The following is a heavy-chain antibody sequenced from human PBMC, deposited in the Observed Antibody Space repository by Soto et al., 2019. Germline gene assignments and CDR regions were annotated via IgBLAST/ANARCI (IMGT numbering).Heavy chain of an antibody. D-gene: IGHD2-15*01. J-gene: IGHJ6*02. CDR1: GYSFTSYW. Sequence: PGESLKISCKGSGYSFTSYWISWVRQMPGKGLERMGRIDPSDSYTNYSPSFQGHVTISADNSISTAYLHWSSLKASVTALYYCARPTSYCCGGSCYSGSYFYGMDVWGQGTTVTVSS. CDR2: IDPSDSYT. CDR3: ARPTSYCCGGSCYSGSYFYGMDV. V-gene: IGHV5-10-1*01.